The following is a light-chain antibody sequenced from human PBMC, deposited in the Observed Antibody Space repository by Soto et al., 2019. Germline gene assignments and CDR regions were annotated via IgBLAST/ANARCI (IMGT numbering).Light chain of an antibody. V-gene: IGLV1-44*01. CDR2: SNN. J-gene: IGLJ1*01. CDR1: NSNIGSNT. CDR3: AAWDDSLNAL. Sequence: QSVLTQPPSASGTPGQRVTISCSGSNSNIGSNTVNWYQQLPGTAPKLLIYSNNQRPSGVPDRFSGSKSGTSASLAISGLQSEDEADYYCAAWDDSLNALFGTGTKVTVL.